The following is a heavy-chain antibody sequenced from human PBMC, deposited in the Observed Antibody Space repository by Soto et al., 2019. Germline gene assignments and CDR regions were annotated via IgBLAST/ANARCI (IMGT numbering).Heavy chain of an antibody. CDR1: GDAISNYY. D-gene: IGHD1-20*01. V-gene: IGHV4-59*03. J-gene: IGHJ4*02. Sequence: PSETLSLICSVSGDAISNYYWSWIRQTPGRGLEWIGCVHESGSTDYNPSLRGRVIISLHTSKSQFSLSLRSATAADTATYYCARGTQALITSFFAYWGQGIPVTVSS. CDR3: ARGTQALITSFFAY. CDR2: VHESGST.